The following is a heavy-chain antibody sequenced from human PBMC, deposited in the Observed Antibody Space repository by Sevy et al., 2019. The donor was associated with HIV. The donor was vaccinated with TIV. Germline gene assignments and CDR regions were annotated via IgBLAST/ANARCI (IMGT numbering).Heavy chain of an antibody. CDR2: ISYDGSNK. J-gene: IGHJ4*02. V-gene: IGHV3-30-3*01. CDR1: GFNFSSYA. D-gene: IGHD1-26*01. Sequence: GGSLRLSCAASGFNFSSYAMHWVRQAPGKGLEWVAVISYDGSNKYYADSVKGRFTFSRDNSKNTLFLQVSSLRAEDTAVYYCARGRVGATTSYYFDYWGQGTLVTVSS. CDR3: ARGRVGATTSYYFDY.